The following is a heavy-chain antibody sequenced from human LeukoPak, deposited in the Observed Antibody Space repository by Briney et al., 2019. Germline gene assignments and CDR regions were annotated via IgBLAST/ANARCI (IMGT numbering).Heavy chain of an antibody. CDR2: INPNSGGT. V-gene: IGHV1-2*02. CDR1: GYTFTGYY. J-gene: IGHJ4*02. CDR3: ARADSSSWYMGVDY. Sequence: ASVKVSCKASGYTFTGYYMHWVRQAPGQGLEWMGWINPNSGGTNYAQKFQGRVTMTRDTSISTAYMELSRLGSDDTAVYYCARADSSSWYMGVDYWGQGTLVTVSS. D-gene: IGHD6-13*01.